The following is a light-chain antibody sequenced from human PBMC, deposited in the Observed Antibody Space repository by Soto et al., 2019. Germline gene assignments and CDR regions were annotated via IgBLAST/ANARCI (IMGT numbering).Light chain of an antibody. CDR1: QSVPSTY. Sequence: VLSQSPGRLSLSPGERATLSCRASQSVPSTYFAWYQQQSGQAPRLLIYGASSRATGIPDRFSGSGSGTDFTLTISRLEPEDFAVYYCQQYGSSPAFGQGTRLEIK. CDR2: GAS. V-gene: IGKV3-20*01. CDR3: QQYGSSPA. J-gene: IGKJ5*01.